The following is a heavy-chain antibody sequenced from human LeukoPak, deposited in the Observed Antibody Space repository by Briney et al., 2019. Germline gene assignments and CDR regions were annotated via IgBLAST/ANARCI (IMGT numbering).Heavy chain of an antibody. CDR2: ISGSGGST. D-gene: IGHD6-13*01. Sequence: GGSLRLSCAASGFTFSSYGMHWVRQAPGKGLEWVSAISGSGGSTYYADSVKGRFTISRDNSKNTLYLQMNSLRAEDTAVYYCAKIHPGIAAAGGNDYWGQGTLVTVSS. CDR3: AKIHPGIAAAGGNDY. CDR1: GFTFSSYG. J-gene: IGHJ4*02. V-gene: IGHV3-23*01.